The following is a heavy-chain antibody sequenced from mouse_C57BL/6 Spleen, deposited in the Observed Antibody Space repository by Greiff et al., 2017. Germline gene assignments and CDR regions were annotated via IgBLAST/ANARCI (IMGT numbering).Heavy chain of an antibody. J-gene: IGHJ1*03. V-gene: IGHV1-47*01. D-gene: IGHD1-1*01. CDR3: ARRGYGSSYDWYFGV. Sequence: VKLVESGAELVKPGASVKMSCKASGYTFTTYPIEWMKQNHGKSLEWIGNFHPYNDDTKYNEKFKGKATLTVEKSSSTVYLELSRLTSDDTAVYYCARRGYGSSYDWYFGVWGTGTTVTVSS. CDR2: FHPYNDDT. CDR1: GYTFTTYP.